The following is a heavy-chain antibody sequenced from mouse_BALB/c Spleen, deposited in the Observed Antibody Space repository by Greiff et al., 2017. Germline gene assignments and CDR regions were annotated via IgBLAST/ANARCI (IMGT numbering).Heavy chain of an antibody. J-gene: IGHJ2*01. CDR1: GFNIKDTY. CDR2: IDPANGNT. D-gene: IGHD1-1*01. V-gene: IGHV14-3*02. CDR3: ARGLLRSYFDY. Sequence: DVKLVESGAELVKPGASVKLSCTASGFNIKDTYMHWVKQRPEQGLEWIGRIDPANGNTKYDPKFQGKATITADTSSNTAYLQLSSLTSEDTAVYYCARGLLRSYFDYWGQGTTLTVSS.